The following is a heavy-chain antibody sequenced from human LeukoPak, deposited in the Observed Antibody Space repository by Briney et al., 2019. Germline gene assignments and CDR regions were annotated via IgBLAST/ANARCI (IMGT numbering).Heavy chain of an antibody. Sequence: SSETVSCKASGGWFNSYASSLVRQAPGPGREWMGGIIPVLGIANYAQKYQGRVTITADNSTSTAYMELSSLRSEDTAVYYCARTMVRGVTPNTNFDSWGQGTLVTVSS. V-gene: IGHV1-69*10. CDR2: IIPVLGIA. J-gene: IGHJ4*02. CDR3: ARTMVRGVTPNTNFDS. D-gene: IGHD3-10*01. CDR1: GGWFNSYA.